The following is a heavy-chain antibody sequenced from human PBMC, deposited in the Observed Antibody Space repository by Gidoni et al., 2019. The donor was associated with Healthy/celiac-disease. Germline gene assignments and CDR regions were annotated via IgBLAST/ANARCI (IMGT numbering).Heavy chain of an antibody. D-gene: IGHD3-10*01. CDR2: IIPIFGTA. CDR3: ARGALVRGAPYYYGMDV. J-gene: IGHJ6*02. V-gene: IGHV1-69*01. CDR1: GGTFSSYA. Sequence: QVQLVQSGAEVKKPGSSVQVSCKASGGTFSSYASSWVRQAPGQGLEWMGGIIPIFGTANYAQKVQGRVTITADESTSTAYMELSSLRSEDTAVYYCARGALVRGAPYYYGMDVWGQGTTVTVSS.